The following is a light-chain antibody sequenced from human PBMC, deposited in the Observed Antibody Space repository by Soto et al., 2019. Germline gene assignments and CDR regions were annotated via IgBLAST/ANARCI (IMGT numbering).Light chain of an antibody. CDR2: DAS. J-gene: IGKJ4*01. CDR3: QQYNNWPLT. Sequence: DIQMTQSPSTLSASIGDRVTITCRASQNINNWIAWYQQKPGKAPKFLIYDASTLESGVPSRFSGSGSGTEFTLTISSLQSEDFAVYYCQQYNNWPLTFGGGTKVDI. CDR1: QNINNW. V-gene: IGKV1-5*01.